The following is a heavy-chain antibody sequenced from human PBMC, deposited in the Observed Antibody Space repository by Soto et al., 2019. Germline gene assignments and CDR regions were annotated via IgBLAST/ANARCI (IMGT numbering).Heavy chain of an antibody. Sequence: LRLSCAASGFTFRNYGMNWVRQAPGKGLEWVSYIGIGSSTTYYADSVKGRFTISRDNSNNTLYLQINSLRVEDTAVYFCATGSSGTYPSSFDYWGQGTLVTVSS. CDR3: ATGSSGTYPSSFDY. J-gene: IGHJ4*02. CDR2: IGIGSSTT. D-gene: IGHD3-10*01. V-gene: IGHV3-48*01. CDR1: GFTFRNYG.